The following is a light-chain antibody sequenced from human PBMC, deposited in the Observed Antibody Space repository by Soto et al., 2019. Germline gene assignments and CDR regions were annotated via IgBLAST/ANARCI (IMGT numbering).Light chain of an antibody. V-gene: IGKV1-39*01. Sequence: DIQITQSPSSLSASIGVRVTITCRASQTISTYLHWFQQEPGKAPNPLIYVASSLQSGVACSFSASDSGTEFTLTISSLQPEDFATSYCEQAPTTPPTFDGGTKVDVK. J-gene: IGKJ4*02. CDR2: VAS. CDR1: QTISTY. CDR3: EQAPTTPPT.